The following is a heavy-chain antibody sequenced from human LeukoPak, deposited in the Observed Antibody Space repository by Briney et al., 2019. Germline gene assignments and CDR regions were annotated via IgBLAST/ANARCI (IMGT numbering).Heavy chain of an antibody. J-gene: IGHJ4*02. CDR2: ISTSSNYI. CDR1: GFTFSSYS. D-gene: IGHD3-22*01. V-gene: IGHV3-21*01. CDR3: ARGSYDNSGLLDY. Sequence: PGGSLRLSCAASGFTFSSYSMNWVRQAPGKGLEWVSAISTSSNYIYYLDSVRGRFTISRDNAKNSLYLEMDSLRAEDTGVYYCARGSYDNSGLLDYWGQGTLVTVSS.